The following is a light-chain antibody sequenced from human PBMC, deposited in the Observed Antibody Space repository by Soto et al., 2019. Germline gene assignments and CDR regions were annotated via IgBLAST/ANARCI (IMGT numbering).Light chain of an antibody. V-gene: IGKV1-17*01. CDR3: LQHNYYPLT. CDR2: SAS. Sequence: DIRMTQSPSSLSAYVGDRVTITCRASQGIRDELGWYQQRPGKAPKCLIYSASRLQSGVPSRFSGSGSGTEFTLTISSLQPEDSATYYCLQHNYYPLTFGGGTKVEI. CDR1: QGIRDE. J-gene: IGKJ4*01.